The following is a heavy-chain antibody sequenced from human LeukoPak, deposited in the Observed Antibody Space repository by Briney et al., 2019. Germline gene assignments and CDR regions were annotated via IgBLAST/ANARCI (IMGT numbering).Heavy chain of an antibody. J-gene: IGHJ4*02. CDR2: IGTYGGDT. CDR3: ARGLGSSSWYFFDY. D-gene: IGHD6-13*01. V-gene: IGHV1-18*01. Sequence: ASVKVSCKATSRISWVRQAPGQGLEWMGWIGTYGGDTYYAQKFQGRITVTTDTSTSTVYMELRNLRSDDTAVYYCARGLGSSSWYFFDYWGQGTLVTVSS. CDR1: TSR.